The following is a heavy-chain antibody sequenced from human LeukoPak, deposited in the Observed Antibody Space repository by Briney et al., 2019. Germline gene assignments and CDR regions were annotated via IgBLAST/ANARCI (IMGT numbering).Heavy chain of an antibody. Sequence: ASVKVSCKASGYTFTSYYMHWVRQAPRQGLEWMGIINPSGGSTSYAQKFQGRVTMTRDTSTSTVYMELSSLRSEDTAVYYCARVRHQGWLRFSDYYYGMEVWGQGTTVTVSS. D-gene: IGHD5-12*01. CDR2: INPSGGST. V-gene: IGHV1-46*01. J-gene: IGHJ6*02. CDR1: GYTFTSYY. CDR3: ARVRHQGWLRFSDYYYGMEV.